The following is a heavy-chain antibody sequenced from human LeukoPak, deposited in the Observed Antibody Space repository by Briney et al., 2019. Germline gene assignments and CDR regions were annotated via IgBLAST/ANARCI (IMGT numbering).Heavy chain of an antibody. D-gene: IGHD4-11*01. CDR3: ARGGGHSNHFDY. Sequence: GGSLRLSCAASGFTFSTYWMHWVRQAPGKGLVWVSRINTDGSSTSYADSVKGRFTISRDNAKNTLYLQMNSLRAEDTAVYYCARGGGHSNHFDYWGQGTLVTVSS. V-gene: IGHV3-74*01. CDR1: GFTFSTYW. CDR2: INTDGSST. J-gene: IGHJ4*02.